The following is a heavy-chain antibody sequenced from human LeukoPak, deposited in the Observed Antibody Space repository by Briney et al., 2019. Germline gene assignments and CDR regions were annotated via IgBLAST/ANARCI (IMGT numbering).Heavy chain of an antibody. CDR1: GFTVSSNY. CDR2: IYSGGST. CDR3: ARGLRGYPYYFDY. V-gene: IGHV3-53*01. J-gene: IGHJ4*02. Sequence: GGSLRLSCAASGFTVSSNYMSWVRQAPGKGLEWVSVIYSGGSTYYADSVKGRFTISRDNSKNTLYLQMNSLRAEDTAVYYCARGLRGYPYYFDYWGQGTLVTVSS. D-gene: IGHD5-18*01.